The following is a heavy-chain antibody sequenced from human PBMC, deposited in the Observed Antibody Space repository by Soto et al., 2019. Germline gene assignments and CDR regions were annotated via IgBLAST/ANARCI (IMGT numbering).Heavy chain of an antibody. V-gene: IGHV4-59*01. Sequence: SETLSLTCTVSGGSISSYYWSWIRQPPGKGLEWIVYLYYSGSTNYNPSLKSRVTISVDTSKNQFSLKLSSVTAADTAVYYCARSLNSGTSGYGMDVWGQGTTVTVS. CDR2: LYYSGST. CDR1: GGSISSYY. J-gene: IGHJ6*02. D-gene: IGHD3-10*01. CDR3: ARSLNSGTSGYGMDV.